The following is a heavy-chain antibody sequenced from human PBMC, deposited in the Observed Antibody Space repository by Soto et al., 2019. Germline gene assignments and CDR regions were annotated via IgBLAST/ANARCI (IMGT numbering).Heavy chain of an antibody. D-gene: IGHD3-3*01. CDR3: ARDSITIFGGGMDV. Sequence: XGSLRLSCVASDFTFSTYSMNGVRQAPGKGLEWVAYISATSNHIYYADSLKGRFTIARDNAKSSLYLHMNSLRGEDTAVYFCARDSITIFGGGMDVWGQGTTVIVSS. J-gene: IGHJ6*02. CDR2: ISATSNHI. CDR1: DFTFSTYS. V-gene: IGHV3-21*01.